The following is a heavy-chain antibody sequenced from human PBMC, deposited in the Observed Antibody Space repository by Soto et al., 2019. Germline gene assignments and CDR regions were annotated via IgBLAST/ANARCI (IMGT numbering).Heavy chain of an antibody. J-gene: IGHJ4*02. CDR2: ISANNDHT. CDR1: GYTLNTYG. Sequence: QVQLVQSGAEVKKPGASVKVSCKASGYTLNTYGITWVRQAPGQGLEWMGWISANNDHTNYPQKLQGRVTMTTDTSTSTAYMELRSMTYDATAVYYCARGTYFDYWGQGTLVTVSS. CDR3: ARGTYFDY. V-gene: IGHV1-18*01.